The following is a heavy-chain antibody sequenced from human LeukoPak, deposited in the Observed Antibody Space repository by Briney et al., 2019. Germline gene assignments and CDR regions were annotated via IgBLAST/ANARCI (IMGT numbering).Heavy chain of an antibody. CDR1: GFTFSSYE. J-gene: IGHJ6*04. V-gene: IGHV3-48*03. CDR3: AELGITMIGGV. Sequence: GGSLRLSCTASGFTFSSYEMNGVRQAPGEGLEGVSYISSSGSTIYYADSVKGRFTISRDNAKNSLYLQMNSLSAGDTAVYYCAELGITMIGGVWGKGTTVTISS. CDR2: ISSSGSTI. D-gene: IGHD3-10*02.